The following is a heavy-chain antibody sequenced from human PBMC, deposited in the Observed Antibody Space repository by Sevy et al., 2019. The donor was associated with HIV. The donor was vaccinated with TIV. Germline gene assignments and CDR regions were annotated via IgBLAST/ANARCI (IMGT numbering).Heavy chain of an antibody. D-gene: IGHD3-16*01. CDR3: AKDLAQRGTLNFYYYGMDF. CDR1: GFNFNDYA. Sequence: GGSLRLSCIASGFNFNDYAMHWVRQVPGKGLEWVSGINWFGTIIGYGDSVKGRFTISRDNARKSVYLEMNSLSPEDTALYYWAKDLAQRGTLNFYYYGMDFWGQGTTVTVSS. J-gene: IGHJ6*02. CDR2: INWFGTII. V-gene: IGHV3-9*01.